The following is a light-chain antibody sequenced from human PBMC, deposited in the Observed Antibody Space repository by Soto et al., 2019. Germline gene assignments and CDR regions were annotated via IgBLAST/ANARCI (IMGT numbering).Light chain of an antibody. J-gene: IGKJ1*01. CDR1: QSVRSTY. CDR2: GSS. Sequence: EIVLTQSPGTLSLSPGERATLSCRASQSVRSTYLAWYQRIPGQAPRLLIYGSSTRATGAPDRFSGSGSGTDFTLTITRLEPEDFAVYFCQQYGDSPPTFGQGTKVEIE. CDR3: QQYGDSPPT. V-gene: IGKV3-20*01.